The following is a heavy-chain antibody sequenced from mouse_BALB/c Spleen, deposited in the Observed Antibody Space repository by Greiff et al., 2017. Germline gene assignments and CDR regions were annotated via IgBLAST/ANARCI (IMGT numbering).Heavy chain of an antibody. CDR2: IRSKSNNYAT. V-gene: IGHV10-1*02. CDR1: GFTFNTYA. Sequence: EVKLVESGGGLVQPKGSLKLSCAASGFTFNTYAMNWVRQAPGKGLEWVARIRSKSNNYATYYADSVKDRFTISRDDSQSMLYLQMNNLKTEDTAMYYCVSSFYAMDYWGQGTSVTVSS. CDR3: VSSFYAMDY. D-gene: IGHD1-1*01. J-gene: IGHJ4*01.